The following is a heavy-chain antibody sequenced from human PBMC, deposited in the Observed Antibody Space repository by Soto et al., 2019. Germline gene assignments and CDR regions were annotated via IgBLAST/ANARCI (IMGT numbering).Heavy chain of an antibody. V-gene: IGHV4-34*01. CDR2: INHSGST. J-gene: IGHJ4*02. CDR3: ARGFALFTMIVVVTFDY. D-gene: IGHD3-22*01. CDR1: GGSFSGYY. Sequence: SETLSLTCAVYGGSFSGYYWSWIRQPPGKGLKWIGEINHSGSTNYNPSLKSRVTISVDTSKNQFSLKLSSVTAADTAVYYCARGFALFTMIVVVTFDYWGQGTLVTVSS.